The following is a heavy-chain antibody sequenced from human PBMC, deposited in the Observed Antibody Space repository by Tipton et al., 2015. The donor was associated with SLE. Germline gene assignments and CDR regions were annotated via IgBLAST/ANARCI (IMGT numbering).Heavy chain of an antibody. CDR3: AKDIGNYSYYGMDV. V-gene: IGHV3-9*01. CDR1: GFTFDDYA. Sequence: SLRLSCAASGFTFDDYAMHWVRQAPGKGLEWVSGISWNSGSIGYADSVKGRFTISRDNAKNSLYLQMNSLRAEDTALYYCAKDIGNYSYYGMDVWGQGTTVTVSS. J-gene: IGHJ6*02. D-gene: IGHD1-14*01. CDR2: ISWNSGSI.